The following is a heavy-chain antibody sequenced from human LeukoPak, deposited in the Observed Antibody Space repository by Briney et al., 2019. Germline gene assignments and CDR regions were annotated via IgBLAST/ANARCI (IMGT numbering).Heavy chain of an antibody. Sequence: SSVKVSCKASVGTFSSYAISWVRQAPGQGLDWMGRIIPILGIANYAQKFQGRVTITADKSTSTAYMELSSLRSEDTAVYYCARLLYYYGMDVWGQGTTVTVSS. J-gene: IGHJ6*02. CDR2: IIPILGIA. CDR1: VGTFSSYA. V-gene: IGHV1-69*04. CDR3: ARLLYYYGMDV.